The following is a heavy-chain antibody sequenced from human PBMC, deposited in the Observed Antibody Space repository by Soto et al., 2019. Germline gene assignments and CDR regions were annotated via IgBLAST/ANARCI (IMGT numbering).Heavy chain of an antibody. J-gene: IGHJ6*02. CDR1: GFTFSSHA. Sequence: LRLSCAASGFTFSSHAMTWVRQAPGKGLEWVSYISSTSSTKNYADSVKGRFTISRDNAKNSLYLQMSSLRDEDTAVYYCARRITMVRGPYYYYGMDVWGQGTTVTVSS. D-gene: IGHD3-10*01. CDR2: ISSTSSTK. CDR3: ARRITMVRGPYYYYGMDV. V-gene: IGHV3-48*02.